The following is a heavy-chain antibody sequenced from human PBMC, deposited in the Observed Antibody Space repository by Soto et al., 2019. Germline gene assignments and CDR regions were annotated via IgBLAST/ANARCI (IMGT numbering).Heavy chain of an antibody. Sequence: QMQLQESGPGLVKPSGTLSLTCAVSGGSISSNNWWSWVRQPPGKGLEWIGEMYHSGHTNYNPSLMSRVTISVYKSKNQFSLKLSSVTAADTAVYYCAVDTVYRLDYWGQGTQVTVSS. CDR1: GGSISSNNW. V-gene: IGHV4-4*02. CDR2: MYHSGHT. J-gene: IGHJ4*02. D-gene: IGHD5-18*01. CDR3: AVDTVYRLDY.